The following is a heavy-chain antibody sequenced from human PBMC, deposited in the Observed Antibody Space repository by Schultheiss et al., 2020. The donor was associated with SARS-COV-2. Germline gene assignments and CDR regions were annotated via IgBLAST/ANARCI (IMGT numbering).Heavy chain of an antibody. V-gene: IGHV3-21*01. Sequence: GGSLRLSCAASGFTFSRYSMNWVSQAPGKGLEWVSSISSSSSYIYYADSVKGRFTISRDNAKNSLYLQMNSLRAEDTAVYYCARDLSGTMTRDYYYGMDVWGQGTTVTVSS. CDR2: ISSSSSYI. CDR3: ARDLSGTMTRDYYYGMDV. CDR1: GFTFSRYS. D-gene: IGHD3-22*01. J-gene: IGHJ6*02.